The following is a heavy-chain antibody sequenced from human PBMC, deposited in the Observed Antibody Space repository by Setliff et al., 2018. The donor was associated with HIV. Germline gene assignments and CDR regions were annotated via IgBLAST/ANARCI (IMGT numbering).Heavy chain of an antibody. Sequence: GESLKISCKASGYSFSDYWIGWVRQMPGKGLEWMGVTYPGDSTTRYSPSLEGQVTISADRSINTAFLQWSSLEASDTAMYFCIRRRRAPGAADLESYWGQGTLVTVSS. CDR3: IRRRRAPGAADLESY. CDR1: GYSFSDYW. D-gene: IGHD7-27*01. J-gene: IGHJ4*02. CDR2: TYPGDSTT. V-gene: IGHV5-51*01.